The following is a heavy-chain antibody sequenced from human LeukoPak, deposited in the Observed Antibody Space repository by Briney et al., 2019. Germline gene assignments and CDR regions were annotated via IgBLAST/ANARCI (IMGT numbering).Heavy chain of an antibody. V-gene: IGHV4-39*07. J-gene: IGHJ4*02. D-gene: IGHD1-26*01. Sequence: TSETLSLTCTVSGGSISSSSYYWGWIRQPPGKGLEWIGSIYYSGSTYYNPSLKSRVTISVDTSKNQFSLKLSSVTAADTAVYYCARDDSWELPFDYWGQGTLVTVSS. CDR1: GGSISSSSYY. CDR3: ARDDSWELPFDY. CDR2: IYYSGST.